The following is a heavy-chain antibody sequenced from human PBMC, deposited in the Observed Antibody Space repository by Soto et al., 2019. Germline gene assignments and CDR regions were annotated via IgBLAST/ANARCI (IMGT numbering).Heavy chain of an antibody. CDR1: GFTFSSYW. Sequence: EVQLVESGGGLVQPGGSLRLSCAASGFTFSSYWMHWVRQAPRKGLVWVSRINSDGSSTSYADSVKGRFTISRDNAKNTLYLQMNSLRAEDTAVYYCAVAVAGPTAIGYWGQGTLATVSS. J-gene: IGHJ4*02. D-gene: IGHD6-19*01. V-gene: IGHV3-74*01. CDR2: INSDGSST. CDR3: AVAVAGPTAIGY.